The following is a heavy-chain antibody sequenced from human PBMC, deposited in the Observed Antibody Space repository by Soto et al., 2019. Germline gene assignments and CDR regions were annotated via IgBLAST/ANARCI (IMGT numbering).Heavy chain of an antibody. CDR1: GFTFSNCV. CDR3: AKGLLNGRWYAAD. J-gene: IGHJ4*02. D-gene: IGHD6-13*01. CDR2: ITTNGHT. Sequence: EVHLLESGGVLVQPGESLRLSCETSGFTFSNCVMSWVRQPPVKRLEWVSVITTNGHTDYADSVKGRFTISRDNSKNTVYLKMHSLSAEDTAVYYCAKGLLNGRWYAADWGQGTLVTVSS. V-gene: IGHV3-23*01.